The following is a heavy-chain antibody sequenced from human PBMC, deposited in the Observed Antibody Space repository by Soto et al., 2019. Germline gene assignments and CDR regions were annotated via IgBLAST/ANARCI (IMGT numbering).Heavy chain of an antibody. CDR2: ISSTSNNM. V-gene: IGHV3-21*01. J-gene: IGHJ6*02. Sequence: LSCAGSGFAVSGDRMNLVRQAPGKGLEWVSSISSTSNNMYYADSVKGRFTISRDNSKNTLYLQMNSLRAEDTAVYYCARDGAMSDCRYSYYYYGMDVWGQGPTVTVSS. D-gene: IGHD2-2*01. CDR3: ARDGAMSDCRYSYYYYGMDV. CDR1: GFAVSGDR.